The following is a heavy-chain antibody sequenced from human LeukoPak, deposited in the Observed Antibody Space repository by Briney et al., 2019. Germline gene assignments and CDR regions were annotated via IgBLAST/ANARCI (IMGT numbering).Heavy chain of an antibody. V-gene: IGHV1-3*01. CDR3: ARDWGSSGLNTIFDY. Sequence: ASVKVSCKASGYTFTSYAMHWVRQAPGQRLEWMGWINAGNGNTKYSQKFQGRVTITRDTSASTAYMELSSLRSEDTAVYYCARDWGSSGLNTIFDYWGQGTLVTVSS. D-gene: IGHD6-19*01. CDR2: INAGNGNT. CDR1: GYTFTSYA. J-gene: IGHJ4*02.